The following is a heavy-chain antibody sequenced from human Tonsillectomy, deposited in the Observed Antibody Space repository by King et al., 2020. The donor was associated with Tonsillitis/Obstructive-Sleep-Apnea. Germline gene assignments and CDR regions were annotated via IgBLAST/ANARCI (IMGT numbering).Heavy chain of an antibody. CDR2: IYWDDDK. D-gene: IGHD4-23*01. J-gene: IGHJ5*02. Sequence: ITLKESGPTLVKPTQTLTLTCTFSGFSLSTSGVGVGWIRQPPGKALEWLALIYWDDDKRYSPSLKSRLTITKDTSKNQVVLTMTNMAPVDTATYYCAHSPSITDMTTVVGWFDPWGQGTLVTVSS. CDR3: AHSPSITDMTTVVGWFDP. V-gene: IGHV2-5*02. CDR1: GFSLSTSGVG.